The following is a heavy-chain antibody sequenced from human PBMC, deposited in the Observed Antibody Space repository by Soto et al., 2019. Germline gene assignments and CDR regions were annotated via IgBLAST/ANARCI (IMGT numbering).Heavy chain of an antibody. CDR1: GDTFTNYD. Sequence: QVQLVQSGAEVKKPGASVKVSCKASGDTFTNYDIKWVRQATVQGTEWMGWMNPNSGNTGYAQKFQGRVTRTRNTSISTAYMALSSMGSEDTAVYYCARGRNGMDVWGQGTTVTFSS. J-gene: IGHJ6*02. V-gene: IGHV1-8*01. CDR3: ARGRNGMDV. CDR2: MNPNSGNT.